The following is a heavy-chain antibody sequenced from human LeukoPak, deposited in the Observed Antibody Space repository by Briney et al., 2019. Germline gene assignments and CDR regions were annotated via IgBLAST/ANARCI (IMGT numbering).Heavy chain of an antibody. Sequence: SETLSLTCSVSGYSISSGYYWAWIRLTPGKGLEWIGCIYHSGSLYYNPSLRSRVTISVDTSKNQFSLKVNSMTAADTAVYYCARPTSSNYAGFFFDFWSQGTLVTVSS. V-gene: IGHV4-38-2*02. CDR1: GYSISSGYY. CDR3: ARPTSSNYAGFFFDF. J-gene: IGHJ4*02. D-gene: IGHD4-11*01. CDR2: IYHSGSL.